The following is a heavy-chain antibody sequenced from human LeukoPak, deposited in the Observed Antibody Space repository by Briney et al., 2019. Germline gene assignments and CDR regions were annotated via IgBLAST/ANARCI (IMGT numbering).Heavy chain of an antibody. CDR3: AKALYATEAIDY. V-gene: IGHV3-30*18. CDR1: GFTFSRYG. D-gene: IGHD2-2*02. Sequence: GGSLRLSCAASGFTFSRYGMHWVRQAPGKGLEWVAVISYDGSNKYYGDTVKGGFTLSRDNSMNTHYVQINNLRARDTPVDFFAKALYATEAIDYWGQGTLVTVSS. J-gene: IGHJ4*02. CDR2: ISYDGSNK.